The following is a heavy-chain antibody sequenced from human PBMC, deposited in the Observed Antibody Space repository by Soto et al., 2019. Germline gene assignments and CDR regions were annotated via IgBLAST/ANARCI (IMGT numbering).Heavy chain of an antibody. D-gene: IGHD2-15*01. CDR3: ARLVACGGGSGKFAP. V-gene: IGHV4-39*01. Sequence: QLQLQESGPGLVTPSETLSLTCTVSGGSVSSRDYFWAWVRQSPAKGLEWIGSINYRRTTFYIAALNSRATISIDTSKNQFSLSLSSVTAADAAVYSCARLVACGGGSGKFAPWGQGTLVTVSS. CDR1: GGSVSSRDYF. CDR2: INYRRTT. J-gene: IGHJ5*02.